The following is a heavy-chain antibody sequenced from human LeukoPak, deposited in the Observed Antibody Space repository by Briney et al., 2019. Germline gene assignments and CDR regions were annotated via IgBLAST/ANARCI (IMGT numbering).Heavy chain of an antibody. V-gene: IGHV1-2*02. J-gene: IGHJ6*03. Sequence: GASVKVSCKASGYTFTGYYMHWVRQAPGQGLEWMGWINPNSGGTNYAQKFQGRVTMTRDTSISTAYMELSRLRSDDTAVYYCAREGVAARRRVLHYYYYYYMDVWGKGTTVTVSS. D-gene: IGHD6-6*01. CDR2: INPNSGGT. CDR3: AREGVAARRRVLHYYYYYYMDV. CDR1: GYTFTGYY.